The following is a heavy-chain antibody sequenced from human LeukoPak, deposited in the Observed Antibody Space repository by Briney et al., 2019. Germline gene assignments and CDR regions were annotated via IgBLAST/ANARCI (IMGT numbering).Heavy chain of an antibody. J-gene: IGHJ4*02. V-gene: IGHV1-18*01. CDR2: ISAYNGNT. CDR1: GGTFSSYA. Sequence: ASVKVSCKASGGTFSSYAISWVRQAPGQGLEWMGWISAYNGNTNYAQKLQGRVTMTTDTSASTAYMELRSLRSDDTAVYYCARDPTYSSGWYGVDYWGQGTLVTVSS. D-gene: IGHD6-19*01. CDR3: ARDPTYSSGWYGVDY.